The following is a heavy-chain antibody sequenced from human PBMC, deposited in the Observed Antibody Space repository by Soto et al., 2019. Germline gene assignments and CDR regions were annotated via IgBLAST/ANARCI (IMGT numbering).Heavy chain of an antibody. CDR3: AKDRRSSGWSSLNYFDY. V-gene: IGHV3-23*01. J-gene: IGHJ4*02. D-gene: IGHD6-19*01. CDR1: GFTFSSYA. Sequence: GGSLRLSCAASGFTFSSYAMSWVRQAPGKGLEWVSAISGSGGSTYYADSVKGRFTISRDNSKNTLYLQMNSLRAEDTAVYYCAKDRRSSGWSSLNYFDYWGQGTLVTSPQ. CDR2: ISGSGGST.